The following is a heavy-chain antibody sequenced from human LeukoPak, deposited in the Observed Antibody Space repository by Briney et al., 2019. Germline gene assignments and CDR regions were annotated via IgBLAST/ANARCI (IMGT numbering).Heavy chain of an antibody. CDR1: GYTFTSYG. J-gene: IGHJ4*02. Sequence: ASVKVSCKASGYTFTSYGISGVREAPGQGLEWMGLISVYNGNTNYAQKLQGRVTMTTDTSTSTAYMELRSLRSDDTAVYYCARDKTAARPDPGVGEDFDYWGQGTLVTVSS. V-gene: IGHV1-18*01. D-gene: IGHD6-6*01. CDR2: ISVYNGNT. CDR3: ARDKTAARPDPGVGEDFDY.